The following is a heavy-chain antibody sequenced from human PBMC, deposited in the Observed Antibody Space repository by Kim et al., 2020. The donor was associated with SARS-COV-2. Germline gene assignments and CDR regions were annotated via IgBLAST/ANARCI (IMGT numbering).Heavy chain of an antibody. J-gene: IGHJ6*03. CDR3: AKGSSGGYYYYMDL. D-gene: IGHD6-25*01. V-gene: IGHV3-9*01. Sequence: ADSVKGRFNLSIDNANNSQYLQLNSLRAEDTALYYCAKGSSGGYYYYMDLWGKGTTVTVSS.